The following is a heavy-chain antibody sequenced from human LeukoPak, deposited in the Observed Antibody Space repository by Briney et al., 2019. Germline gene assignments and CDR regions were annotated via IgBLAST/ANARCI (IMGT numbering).Heavy chain of an antibody. CDR1: GFTFSSCW. J-gene: IGHJ4*02. V-gene: IGHV3-7*01. CDR3: ARDTSGATTFDY. CDR2: IKQDGTEK. Sequence: GGSLRLSCAASGFTFSSCWMDWVRQAPGKGLEWVANIKQDGTEKYFVDSVKGRFTISGDNAKNSLYLQMNSLRAEDTAVYYCARDTSGATTFDYWGQGTLVTVSS. D-gene: IGHD1-26*01.